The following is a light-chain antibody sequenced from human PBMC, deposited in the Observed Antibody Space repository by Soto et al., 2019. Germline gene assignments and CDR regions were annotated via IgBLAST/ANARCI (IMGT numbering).Light chain of an antibody. CDR3: QQYTSYLYT. V-gene: IGKV1-5*03. J-gene: IGKJ2*01. CDR2: KGS. Sequence: DIQMTQSPSTLSASVGDRVTITCRASQNINNWLAWYQQNSGKAPKLLIYKGSILESGVPSRFSGSGSGTEYTLTIRILQPDDFATYYCQQYTSYLYTFGQGTKLEIK. CDR1: QNINNW.